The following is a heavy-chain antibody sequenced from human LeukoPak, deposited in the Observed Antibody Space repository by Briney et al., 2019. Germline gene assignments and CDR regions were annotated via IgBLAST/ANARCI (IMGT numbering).Heavy chain of an antibody. V-gene: IGHV4-59*01. CDR1: GGSISSYY. D-gene: IGHD6-19*01. J-gene: IGHJ1*01. CDR2: IYYSGST. Sequence: SETLSLTCTVSGGSISSYYWSWIRQPPGKGLEWIGYIYYSGSTNYNPSLKSRVTISVDTSKNQFSLKLSSVTAADTAVCYCARAVAVAGTGHFQHWGQGTLVTVSS. CDR3: ARAVAVAGTGHFQH.